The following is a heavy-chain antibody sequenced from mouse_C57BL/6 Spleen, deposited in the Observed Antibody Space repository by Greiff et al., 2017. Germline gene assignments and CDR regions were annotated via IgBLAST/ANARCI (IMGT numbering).Heavy chain of an antibody. CDR2: IYPGSGST. J-gene: IGHJ1*03. Sequence: QVQLQQPGAELVKPGASVKMSCKASGYTFTSYWITWVKQRPGQGLEWIGDIYPGSGSTNYNEKFKSKATLTVDTSSSTAFMQLSSLTSEDSAVYYCARSTKYSSADGYFDVWGTGTTVTVSS. V-gene: IGHV1-55*01. CDR1: GYTFTSYW. CDR3: ARSTKYSSADGYFDV. D-gene: IGHD3-2*02.